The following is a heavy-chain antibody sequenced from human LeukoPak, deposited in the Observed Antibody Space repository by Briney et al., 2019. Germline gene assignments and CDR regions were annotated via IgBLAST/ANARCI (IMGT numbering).Heavy chain of an antibody. D-gene: IGHD5-18*01. CDR3: ARGDRIQLWLLYYFDY. J-gene: IGHJ4*02. Sequence: ASVKVSCKASGYTSTGYYMHWVRQAPGLGLEWMGWINPNSGGTNYAQKFQGRVTMTRDTSISTAYMELSRLRSDDTAVYYCARGDRIQLWLLYYFDYWGQGTLVTVSS. CDR1: GYTSTGYY. CDR2: INPNSGGT. V-gene: IGHV1-2*02.